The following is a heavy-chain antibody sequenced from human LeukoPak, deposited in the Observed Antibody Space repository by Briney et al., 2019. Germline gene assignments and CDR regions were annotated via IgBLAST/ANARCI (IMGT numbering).Heavy chain of an antibody. CDR2: ISGSGGST. J-gene: IGHJ4*02. D-gene: IGHD3-10*01. V-gene: IGHV3-23*01. CDR1: GFTFSSYA. Sequence: GGSLRLSCAASGFTFSSYAMSWVRQAPGKGLEWVSAISGSGGSTYYADSVKGRFTISRDNPKNTLYLQMNSLRAEDTAVYYCAKDLRWFGELSLFDYWGQGTLVTVSS. CDR3: AKDLRWFGELSLFDY.